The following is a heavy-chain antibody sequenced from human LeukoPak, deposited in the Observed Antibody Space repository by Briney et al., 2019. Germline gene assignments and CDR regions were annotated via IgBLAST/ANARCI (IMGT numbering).Heavy chain of an antibody. V-gene: IGHV4-34*01. D-gene: IGHD3-10*01. CDR1: GGSFSGYY. CDR2: INHSGST. Sequence: SETLSLTCAVYGGSFSGYYWSWIRQPPGKGLEWIGEINHSGSTNYNPSLKSRVTISVDTSKNQFSLKLSSVTAADTAVYNCATSGVRGVIIPSFDYWGQGTLVTVSS. CDR3: ATSGVRGVIIPSFDY. J-gene: IGHJ4*02.